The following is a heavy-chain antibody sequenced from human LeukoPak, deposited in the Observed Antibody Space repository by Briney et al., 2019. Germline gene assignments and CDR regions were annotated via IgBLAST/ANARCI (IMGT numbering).Heavy chain of an antibody. CDR3: VRVWGSYSFDY. D-gene: IGHD3-16*01. V-gene: IGHV7-4-1*02. J-gene: IGHJ4*02. CDR2: INTNTGNP. CDR1: GYTFTTYT. Sequence: GASVKVSCKASGYTFTTYTIHWVRQAPGQGLEWMGWINTNTGNPTYAQGFTGRFVFSLDTSVSTAYLQISSLKAEDTAVYYCVRVWGSYSFDYWGQGTLVTVSS.